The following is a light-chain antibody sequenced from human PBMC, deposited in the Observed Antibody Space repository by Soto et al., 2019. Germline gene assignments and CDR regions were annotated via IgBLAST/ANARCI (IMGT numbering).Light chain of an antibody. CDR1: SSDIGDYNY. CDR2: GVN. Sequence: QPVLTQPASVSGSPGQSITISCTGTSSDIGDYNYVSWYQQRPEKAPELMIYGVNNRPPGVSNRFSGSKSGNTASLTISGLQAEDEADYYCSSYTSSITYVFGTGTQLTVL. CDR3: SSYTSSITYV. V-gene: IGLV2-14*01. J-gene: IGLJ1*01.